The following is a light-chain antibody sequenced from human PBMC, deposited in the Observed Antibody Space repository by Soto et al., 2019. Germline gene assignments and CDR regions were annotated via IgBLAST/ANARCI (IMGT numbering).Light chain of an antibody. Sequence: DIQMTQSPSSLSASVGDRVTITCRASQGIRHYLAWYQQKPGKVPKLLIYAASTLQSGVPSRFSGSGSGTDFTVTLSSLQPEDVATYYCQKYNSAPRTFGQGTNVEIK. CDR1: QGIRHY. J-gene: IGKJ1*01. V-gene: IGKV1-27*01. CDR3: QKYNSAPRT. CDR2: AAS.